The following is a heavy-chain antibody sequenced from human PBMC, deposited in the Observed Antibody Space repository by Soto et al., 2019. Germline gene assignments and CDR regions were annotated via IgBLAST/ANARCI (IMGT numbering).Heavy chain of an antibody. Sequence: QVQLVDSGGDLVRPGGSLRLSCAVSGLTFSDFYMSWIRQAPGKGLEWVAYISTSGDSMSYADSVKGRFTISRDNAKNSLYLQMNSLRDEDTALYYCARGHHGLEFWGKGTTVTVSS. CDR2: ISTSGDSM. CDR3: ARGHHGLEF. J-gene: IGHJ6*04. CDR1: GLTFSDFY. V-gene: IGHV3-11*01.